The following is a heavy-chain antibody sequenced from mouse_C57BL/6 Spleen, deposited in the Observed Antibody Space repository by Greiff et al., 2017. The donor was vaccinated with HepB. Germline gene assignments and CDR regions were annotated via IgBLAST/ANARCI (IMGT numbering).Heavy chain of an antibody. Sequence: DVQLVESGGGLVKPGGSLKLSCAASGFTFSDYGMHWVRQAPEKGLEWVAYISSGSSTIYYADTVKGRFTISRDNAKNTLFLQMTSLRSEDTAMYYCARDYYGSSAWFAYWGQGTLVTVSA. V-gene: IGHV5-17*01. CDR1: GFTFSDYG. CDR2: ISSGSSTI. D-gene: IGHD1-1*01. J-gene: IGHJ3*01. CDR3: ARDYYGSSAWFAY.